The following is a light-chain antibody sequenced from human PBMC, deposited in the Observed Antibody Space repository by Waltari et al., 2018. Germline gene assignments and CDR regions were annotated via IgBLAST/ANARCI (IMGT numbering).Light chain of an antibody. V-gene: IGLV2-14*03. CDR2: DFR. CDR3: SSYTRSSTYVV. J-gene: IGLJ2*01. CDR1: SSDVGDYNY. Sequence: QSALTQPASVSGSPGQSITISCTGTSSDVGDYNYVSWYQRHPGKAPKLIIFDFRNRPSGFSNRFSGSKSGDTASLTISGLQADDDAYYYCSSYTRSSTYVVFGGGTKLTVL.